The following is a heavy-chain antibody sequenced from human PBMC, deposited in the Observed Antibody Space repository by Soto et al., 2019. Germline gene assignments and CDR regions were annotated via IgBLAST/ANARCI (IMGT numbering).Heavy chain of an antibody. Sequence: EVQLVASGGALVQPGGSLRLSCVASGFTFSRNWMSWVRQAPGKGLEWVANIKDDGSEKNYVDSVKGRFTISRDDAKNSLFLQMNSLRAEDTAVYYCARGKGWFDPWGQGSLVTVSS. CDR1: GFTFSRNW. J-gene: IGHJ5*02. CDR3: ARGKGWFDP. CDR2: IKDDGSEK. V-gene: IGHV3-7*01.